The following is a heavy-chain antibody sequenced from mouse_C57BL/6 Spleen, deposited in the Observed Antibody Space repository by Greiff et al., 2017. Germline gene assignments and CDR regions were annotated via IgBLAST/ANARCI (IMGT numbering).Heavy chain of an antibody. CDR3: ARNWDSSFDY. D-gene: IGHD4-1*01. CDR1: GYTFTSYW. V-gene: IGHV1-52*01. J-gene: IGHJ2*01. Sequence: VQLQQPGAELVRPGSSVKLSCKASGYTFTSYWMHWVKQRPIQGLEWIGNIDPSDSVTHYNQKFKDKATLTVDKSTSTAYMQLSSLTSENSAVYYCARNWDSSFDYWGQGTTLTVSS. CDR2: IDPSDSVT.